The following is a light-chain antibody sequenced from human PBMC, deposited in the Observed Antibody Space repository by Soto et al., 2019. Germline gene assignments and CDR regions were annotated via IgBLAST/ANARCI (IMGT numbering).Light chain of an antibody. J-gene: IGLJ2*01. V-gene: IGLV3-21*04. CDR2: YDS. CDR3: QVWDSSSDHPV. CDR1: NIGSKS. Sequence: SSELTQPPSVSVAPGKTARITCGGTNIGSKSVHWYQQKPGQAPVLVIYYDSDRPSGIPERFSGSNSGNTATLTISRVEAGDEADYYCQVWDSSSDHPVFGGGTQLTVL.